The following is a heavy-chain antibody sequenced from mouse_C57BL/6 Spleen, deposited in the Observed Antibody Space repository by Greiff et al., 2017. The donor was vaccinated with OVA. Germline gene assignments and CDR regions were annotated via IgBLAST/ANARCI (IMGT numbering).Heavy chain of an antibody. CDR2: ISSGGDYI. Sequence: EVQGVESGEGLVKPGGSLKLSCAASGFTFSSYAMSWVRQTPEKRLEWVAYISSGGDYIYYADTVKGRFTISRDNARNTLYLQMSSLKSEDTAMYYWTSHYYYDIGAMGYWGQGNSVTGSS. D-gene: IGHD2-4*01. CDR3: TSHYYYDIGAMGY. V-gene: IGHV5-9-1*02. CDR1: GFTFSSYA. J-gene: IGHJ4*01.